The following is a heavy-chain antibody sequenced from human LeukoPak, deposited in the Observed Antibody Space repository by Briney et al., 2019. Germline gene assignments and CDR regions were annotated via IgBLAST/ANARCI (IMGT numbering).Heavy chain of an antibody. D-gene: IGHD2-2*01. CDR3: ARAVFGAMPAATTYLFDP. Sequence: ASVKVSCKASGYTFTGHYMHWVRQAPGQGLEWMGWINPNSGVTNYAQKFQGRVTMTRDTSITTAYMELRRLRSDDTAVYLCARAVFGAMPAATTYLFDPWGQRTLVTVSS. CDR1: GYTFTGHY. J-gene: IGHJ5*02. CDR2: INPNSGVT. V-gene: IGHV1-2*02.